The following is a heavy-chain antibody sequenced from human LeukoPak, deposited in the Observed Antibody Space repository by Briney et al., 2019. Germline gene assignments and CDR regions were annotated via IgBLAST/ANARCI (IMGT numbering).Heavy chain of an antibody. CDR1: GFTFTRYA. CDR3: ARDGTQRGFFDY. CDR2: ISGSGDST. J-gene: IGHJ4*02. D-gene: IGHD6-25*01. V-gene: IGHV3-23*01. Sequence: GGSLRLSCAVSGFTFTRYAMSWVRQAPGKGLDWVSVISGSGDSTHYADSVNGRFTISRDNSENTLYLQMSSLRVEDTAIYYCARDGTQRGFFDYWGQGTLVTVSS.